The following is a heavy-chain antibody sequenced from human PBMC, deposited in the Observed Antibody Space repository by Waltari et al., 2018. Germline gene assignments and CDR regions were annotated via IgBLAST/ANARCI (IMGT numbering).Heavy chain of an antibody. J-gene: IGHJ6*02. CDR1: GFTFNTYT. Sequence: EVQLMESGGGLVKPGGSLRLSCAASGFTFNTYTMNWVRQAPGKGLEWVSSISSTSSDIYYADAVKGRFTISRDNAKSSLYLQLNSLRAEDTAVYYCAGGYSSYYGMDVWGQGTTVTVSS. D-gene: IGHD6-13*01. CDR3: AGGYSSYYGMDV. CDR2: ISSTSSDI. V-gene: IGHV3-21*02.